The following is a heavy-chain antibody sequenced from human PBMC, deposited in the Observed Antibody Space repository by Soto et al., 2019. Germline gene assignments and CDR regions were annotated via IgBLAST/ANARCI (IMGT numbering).Heavy chain of an antibody. CDR3: AKDVDTVGLSDGSGYFDL. V-gene: IGHV3-23*01. CDR1: GFIFRNYA. J-gene: IGHJ4*02. CDR2: ISGSGVGT. Sequence: GGSLRLSCEASGFIFRNYAMSWVRQAPGKGLEWVSSISGSGVGTYYADSVQGRFTISRDNSTNTLFLQLSSLRAEDTALYYCAKDVDTVGLSDGSGYFDLWGQGALVTVSS. D-gene: IGHD3-22*01.